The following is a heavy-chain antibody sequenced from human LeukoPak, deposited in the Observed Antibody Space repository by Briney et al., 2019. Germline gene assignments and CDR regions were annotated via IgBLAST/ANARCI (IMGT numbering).Heavy chain of an antibody. J-gene: IGHJ4*02. Sequence: PGGSLRLSCAASGFTVTTNYMSWVRQAPGKGLEWVSVIYSGGSTYYADSVKGRFTISRDTSKNTLFLQMDSLRAEDTAVYYCAKDGPTVVSPHDYWGQGTLVTVSS. CDR2: IYSGGST. D-gene: IGHD4-23*01. CDR3: AKDGPTVVSPHDY. CDR1: GFTVTTNY. V-gene: IGHV3-53*01.